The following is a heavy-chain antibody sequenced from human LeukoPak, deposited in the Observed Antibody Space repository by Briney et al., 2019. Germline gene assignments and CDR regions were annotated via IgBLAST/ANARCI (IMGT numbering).Heavy chain of an antibody. CDR3: AKGIYGSSRYPFDY. CDR2: ISDGGGRT. CDR1: GFTFRNFA. Sequence: GGSLRLSCAASGFTFRNFAMGWVRQAPGKGLEWVSVISDGGGRTYYADFVKGRFTTSRDNSKNTLYLQMDSLRADDTAVFYCAKGIYGSSRYPFDYWGQGTLVTVSS. D-gene: IGHD6-19*01. J-gene: IGHJ4*02. V-gene: IGHV3-23*01.